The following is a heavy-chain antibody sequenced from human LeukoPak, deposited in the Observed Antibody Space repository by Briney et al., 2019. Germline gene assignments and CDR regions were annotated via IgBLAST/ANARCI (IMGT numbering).Heavy chain of an antibody. CDR3: AREFRPFTGDYGPFDH. D-gene: IGHD4-17*01. J-gene: IGHJ4*02. V-gene: IGHV1-3*01. Sequence: ASVKVSCKASGYTFTSYAMHWVRQAPGQRLEWMGWINAGNGNTKYSQEFQGRVTITRDTSASTAYLELSSLRSEDTAVYYCAREFRPFTGDYGPFDHWGQGTLVTVSS. CDR1: GYTFTSYA. CDR2: INAGNGNT.